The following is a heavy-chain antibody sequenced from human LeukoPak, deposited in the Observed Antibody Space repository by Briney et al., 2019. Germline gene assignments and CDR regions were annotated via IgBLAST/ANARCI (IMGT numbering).Heavy chain of an antibody. CDR3: ARDVGARLPGY. D-gene: IGHD6-6*01. Sequence: PSETLSLTCTVSGGSISSYYWSWIRQPPGKGLEWIGYIYHSGSTNYNPSLKSRVTISVDTSKNQFSLKLSSVTAADTAVYYCARDVGARLPGYWGQGTLVTVSS. CDR2: IYHSGST. CDR1: GGSISSYY. V-gene: IGHV4-59*01. J-gene: IGHJ4*02.